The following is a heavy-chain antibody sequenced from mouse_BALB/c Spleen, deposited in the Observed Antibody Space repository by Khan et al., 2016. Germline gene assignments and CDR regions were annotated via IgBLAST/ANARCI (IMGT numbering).Heavy chain of an antibody. CDR1: GYTFTSYW. CDR3: ARPRDGSSYRY. Sequence: QVQLKESGAELAKPGASVKMSCKASGYTFTSYWMHWVKQRPGQGLEWIGYINPSTGYTEYNQKFKDKATLTADKSSSTAYMQLSSLTSEDSAVYYCARPRDGSSYRYWGQGTTLTVSS. J-gene: IGHJ2*01. D-gene: IGHD1-1*01. V-gene: IGHV1-7*01. CDR2: INPSTGYT.